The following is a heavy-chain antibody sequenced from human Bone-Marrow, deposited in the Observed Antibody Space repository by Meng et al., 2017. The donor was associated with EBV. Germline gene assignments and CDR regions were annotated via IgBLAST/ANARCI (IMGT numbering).Heavy chain of an antibody. CDR1: GGTFSSYA. J-gene: IGHJ4*02. CDR2: IIPIFGTA. Sequence: QRLQSGSWVKKPGPSLNVSCKASGGTFSSYAISWVRQAPGQGLEWMGGIIPIFGTANSAPKFQGRVTITADKSTSTAYMELSSLRSEDTAVYYCARGDSSGYYYFDYWGQGTLVTVSS. CDR3: ARGDSSGYYYFDY. V-gene: IGHV1-69*06. D-gene: IGHD3-22*01.